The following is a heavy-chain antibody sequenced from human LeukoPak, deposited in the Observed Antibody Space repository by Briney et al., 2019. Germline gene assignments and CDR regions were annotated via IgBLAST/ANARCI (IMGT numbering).Heavy chain of an antibody. V-gene: IGHV4-59*01. D-gene: IGHD1-26*01. CDR3: AREVGATHY. CDR2: IYYSGIT. CDR1: GGSISSYY. J-gene: IGHJ4*02. Sequence: SETLSLTCTVSGGSISSYYWSWIRQSPGKGLEWIGYIYYSGITNYNPSLKNRGTISVNTSKNQFSLELGSVTAADTAVYYCAREVGATHYWGQGTLVTVSS.